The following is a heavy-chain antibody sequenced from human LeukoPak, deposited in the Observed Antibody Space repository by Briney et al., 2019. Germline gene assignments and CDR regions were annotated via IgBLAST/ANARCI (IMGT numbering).Heavy chain of an antibody. D-gene: IGHD2-8*02. J-gene: IGHJ4*02. Sequence: GGSRRLSCAASGFTFSSFAKTWVRQAPGKGLEWVSGFDGNGPNTYYADSVKGRWTISRDNSRNTLYLEMNSLRPEDTAIYYCAKPRTTGLGWAQFDYWGQGSLVTVSS. CDR2: FDGNGPNT. CDR3: AKPRTTGLGWAQFDY. CDR1: GFTFSSFA. V-gene: IGHV3-23*01.